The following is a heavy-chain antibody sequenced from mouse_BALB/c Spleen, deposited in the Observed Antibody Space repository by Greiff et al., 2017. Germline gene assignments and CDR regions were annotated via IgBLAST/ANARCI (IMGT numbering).Heavy chain of an antibody. J-gene: IGHJ4*01. Sequence: EVKLQESGAELVKPGASVKLSCTASGFNIKDTYMHWVKQRPEQGLEWIGRIDPANGNTKYDPKFQGKATITADTSSNTAYLQLSSLTSEDTAVYYCARAYYRSPYAMDYWGQGTSVTVSS. CDR1: GFNIKDTY. D-gene: IGHD2-14*01. CDR3: ARAYYRSPYAMDY. V-gene: IGHV14-3*02. CDR2: IDPANGNT.